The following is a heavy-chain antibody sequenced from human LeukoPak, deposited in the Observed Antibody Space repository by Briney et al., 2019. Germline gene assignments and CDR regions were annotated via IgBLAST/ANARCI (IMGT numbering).Heavy chain of an antibody. Sequence: PSQTLSLTCTVSGGSISSGGYYWSWIRQHPGKGLEWIGYIYYSGSTYYNPSFKSRVTISADTSKNQFSLKLSSVTAADTAVYYCAGGPPDHSAYDFWSGYYRSLNYWGQGTLVTVSS. CDR3: AGGPPDHSAYDFWSGYYRSLNY. CDR2: IYYSGST. V-gene: IGHV4-31*03. D-gene: IGHD3-3*01. J-gene: IGHJ4*02. CDR1: GGSISSGGYY.